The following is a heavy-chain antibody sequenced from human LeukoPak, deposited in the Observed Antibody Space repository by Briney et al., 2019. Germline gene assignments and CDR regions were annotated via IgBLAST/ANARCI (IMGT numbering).Heavy chain of an antibody. CDR2: IRYDGSNK. D-gene: IGHD5-18*01. CDR1: GFTFSSYG. Sequence: GGSLRLSCAASGFTFSSYGMHWVRQAPGKGLEWVAFIRYDGSNKYYADSVKGRFTISRDNAKNSLYLQMNSLRAEDTAVYYCARGVDTAMVDDYWGQGTLVTVSS. V-gene: IGHV3-30*02. J-gene: IGHJ4*02. CDR3: ARGVDTAMVDDY.